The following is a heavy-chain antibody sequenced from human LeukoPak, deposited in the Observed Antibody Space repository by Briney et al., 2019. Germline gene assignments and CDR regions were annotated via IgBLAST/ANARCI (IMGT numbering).Heavy chain of an antibody. CDR3: ARDLGGYSYGYWFEP. J-gene: IGHJ5*02. CDR1: GGTFSSYA. V-gene: IGHV1-69*13. D-gene: IGHD5-18*01. Sequence: ASVKVSCKDSGGTFSSYAISWVRQAPGQGLEWMGGIIPIFGTANYAQKFQGRVTITADESTSTAYMELSSLRSEDTAVYYCARDLGGYSYGYWFEPWGQGTLVTVSS. CDR2: IIPIFGTA.